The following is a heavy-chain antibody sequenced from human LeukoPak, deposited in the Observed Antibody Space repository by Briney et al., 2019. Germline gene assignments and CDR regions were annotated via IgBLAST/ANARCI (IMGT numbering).Heavy chain of an antibody. CDR3: ARGGTTVAGTFWFDP. V-gene: IGHV4-4*02. CDR2: VYHTGSS. D-gene: IGHD6-19*01. CDR1: GGPISSSNW. J-gene: IGHJ5*02. Sequence: SETLSLTCAVSGGPISSSNWWSWVRQPPGKGLEWIGEVYHTGSSNYNPSLKSRVTISVDKSKSQFSLKLSSVTAADTAVYYCARGGTTVAGTFWFDPWGQGTLVTVSS.